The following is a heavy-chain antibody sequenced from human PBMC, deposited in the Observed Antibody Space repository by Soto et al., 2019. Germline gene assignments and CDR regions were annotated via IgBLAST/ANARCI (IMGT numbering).Heavy chain of an antibody. CDR2: LIPIFGTP. CDR3: ASQLTGDSYYYGMDV. CDR1: GGTFSNYA. J-gene: IGHJ6*02. D-gene: IGHD7-27*01. V-gene: IGHV1-69*13. Sequence: SVKVSCKASGGTFSNYAISWVRQAPGQGLEWMGGLIPIFGTPDYAQKLQGRVTITADGSTSTAYMELSSLRSEDTAVYYCASQLTGDSYYYGMDVWGQGTTVTVSS.